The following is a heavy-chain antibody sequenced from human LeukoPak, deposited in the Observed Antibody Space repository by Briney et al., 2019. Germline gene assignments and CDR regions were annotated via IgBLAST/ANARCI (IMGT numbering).Heavy chain of an antibody. J-gene: IGHJ4*02. D-gene: IGHD3-22*01. CDR2: IRSKANSYAT. Sequence: GGSLKLSCAASGFTFSGSAMHWVRQASGKGLEWVGRIRSKANSYATAYAASVKGRFTISRDDSKNTAYLQMNSLKTEDTAAYYCTLPGSSGLWGQGTLVTVSS. CDR1: GFTFSGSA. V-gene: IGHV3-73*01. CDR3: TLPGSSGL.